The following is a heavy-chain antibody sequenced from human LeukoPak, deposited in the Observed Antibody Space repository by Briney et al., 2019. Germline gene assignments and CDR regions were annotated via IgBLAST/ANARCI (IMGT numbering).Heavy chain of an antibody. CDR2: ISYDGSNK. D-gene: IGHD1-1*01. Sequence: GGSLRLSCAASGFTFSSNAMHWVRQAPGKGLEWVAVISYDGSNKYYADSVKGRFTISRDNSKNTLYLQMNSLRAEDTAVYYCARAGSAGDIPPFDYWGQGTLVTVSS. CDR1: GFTFSSNA. V-gene: IGHV3-30-3*01. J-gene: IGHJ4*02. CDR3: ARAGSAGDIPPFDY.